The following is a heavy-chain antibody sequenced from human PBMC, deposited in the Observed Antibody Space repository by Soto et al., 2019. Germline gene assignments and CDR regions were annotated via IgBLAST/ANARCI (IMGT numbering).Heavy chain of an antibody. Sequence: SVKVSCKASGGTFSSYAISWVRQAPGQGLEWMGGIIPIFGTANYAQKFQGRVTITADESISTAYMELSRLRSDDTAVYYCARDLWYSSGWEGVPDAFDIWGQGTMVTVSS. V-gene: IGHV1-69*13. CDR2: IIPIFGTA. CDR3: ARDLWYSSGWEGVPDAFDI. CDR1: GGTFSSYA. D-gene: IGHD6-19*01. J-gene: IGHJ3*02.